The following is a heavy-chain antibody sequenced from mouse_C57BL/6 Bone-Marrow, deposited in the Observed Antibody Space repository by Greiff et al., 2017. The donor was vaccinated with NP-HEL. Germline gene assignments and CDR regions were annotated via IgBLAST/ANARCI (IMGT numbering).Heavy chain of an antibody. CDR2: IRNKANGYTT. D-gene: IGHD2-4*01. J-gene: IGHJ4*01. CDR3: ARWYDYDGYYAMDY. CDR1: GFTFTDYY. V-gene: IGHV7-3*01. Sequence: EVMLVESGGGLVQPGGSLSLSCAASGFTFTDYYMSWVRQPPGKALEWLGFIRNKANGYTTEYSASVKGRFTISRDNSQSILYLQMNALRAEDSATYYCARWYDYDGYYAMDYWGQGTSVTVSS.